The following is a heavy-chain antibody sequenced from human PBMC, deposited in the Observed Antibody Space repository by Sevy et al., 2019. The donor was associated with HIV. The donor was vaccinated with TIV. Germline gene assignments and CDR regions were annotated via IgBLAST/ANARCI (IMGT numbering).Heavy chain of an antibody. J-gene: IGHJ4*03. Sequence: ASVKVSCKASGGTFSSYAIHWVRQAPGQGLEWMGGIIPIFGTTNYAQKFQGRVTITADESTSTSNMELSSLRSEDTAVYHCARGVTMIRGGGYYFDYWGQGTTVTVSS. CDR2: IIPIFGTT. V-gene: IGHV1-69*13. D-gene: IGHD3-22*01. CDR1: GGTFSSYA. CDR3: ARGVTMIRGGGYYFDY.